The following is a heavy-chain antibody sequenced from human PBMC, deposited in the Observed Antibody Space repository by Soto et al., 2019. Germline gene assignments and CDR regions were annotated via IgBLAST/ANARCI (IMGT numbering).Heavy chain of an antibody. D-gene: IGHD5-18*01. V-gene: IGHV3-7*01. CDR3: ARDFYGGYTYGAGDY. CDR1: GFMFSAYW. J-gene: IGHJ4*02. Sequence: GGSLRLSCAASGFMFSAYWMSWVRQAPGKGLEWVANIHGDGGKIYYVDSVKGRFTISRDNAKRSLYLQMNSLRAEDTAVYYCARDFYGGYTYGAGDYWGQGALVTVSS. CDR2: IHGDGGKI.